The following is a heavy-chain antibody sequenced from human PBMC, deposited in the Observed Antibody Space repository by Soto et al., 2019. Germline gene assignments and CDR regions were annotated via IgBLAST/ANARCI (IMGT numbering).Heavy chain of an antibody. Sequence: EVQLLESGGGLVQPGGSLRLSCAASGFTFSSYAMSWVRQASGKGLEWVSAISGSGGSTYYADSVKGRFTISRDNSKNTLYLQMNSLRAEDTAVYYCASNGYSYGYVDYWGQGTLVTVSS. D-gene: IGHD5-18*01. V-gene: IGHV3-23*01. J-gene: IGHJ4*02. CDR2: ISGSGGST. CDR3: ASNGYSYGYVDY. CDR1: GFTFSSYA.